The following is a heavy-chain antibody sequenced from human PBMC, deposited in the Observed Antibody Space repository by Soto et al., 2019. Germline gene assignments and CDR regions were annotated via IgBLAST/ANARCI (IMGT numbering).Heavy chain of an antibody. V-gene: IGHV1-18*01. CDR1: GYIFTTYG. CDR2: ISAYNGNT. CDR3: ARQQWLYYYYGMDV. Sequence: QVQLVQSGAEVKKPGASVKVSCKASGYIFTTYGISWVRQAPGQGLEWMGWISAYNGNTNYAQKIQGRVTMTTDTSTSTDYMELRSLRSDDTAVYYCARQQWLYYYYGMDVWGQGTTVTVSS. D-gene: IGHD6-19*01. J-gene: IGHJ6*02.